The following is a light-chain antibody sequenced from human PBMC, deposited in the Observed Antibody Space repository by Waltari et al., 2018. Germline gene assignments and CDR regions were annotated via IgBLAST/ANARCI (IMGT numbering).Light chain of an antibody. V-gene: IGKV3-15*01. CDR2: DAS. CDR1: QSITTN. CDR3: QQYNRWPPIT. Sequence: EVVMTQSPATLSLSPGERATLPCRASQSITTNLAWYQHKPGQAPRLLIYDASTRATSVPARFSGSGSGTEFTLTISSLQSEDFAVYYCQQYNRWPPITFGQGTRLAIK. J-gene: IGKJ5*01.